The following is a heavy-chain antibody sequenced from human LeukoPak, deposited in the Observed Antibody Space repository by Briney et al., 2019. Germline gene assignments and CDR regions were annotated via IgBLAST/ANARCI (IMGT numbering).Heavy chain of an antibody. Sequence: GGSLRLSCAASGFTFSSYAMSWVRQAPGKGLEWVSYISSSSSTIYYADSVKGRFTISRDNAKNSLYLQMNSLRAEDTAVYYCARGSEDCSGGSCYFSNWFDPWGQGTLVTVSS. CDR2: ISSSSSTI. D-gene: IGHD2-15*01. J-gene: IGHJ5*02. V-gene: IGHV3-48*01. CDR3: ARGSEDCSGGSCYFSNWFDP. CDR1: GFTFSSYA.